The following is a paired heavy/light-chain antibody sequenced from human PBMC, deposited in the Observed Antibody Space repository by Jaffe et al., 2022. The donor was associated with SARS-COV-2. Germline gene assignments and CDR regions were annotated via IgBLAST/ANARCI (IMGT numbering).Light chain of an antibody. CDR1: SGHSNYA. J-gene: IGLJ3*02. Sequence: QLVLTQSPSASASLGASVKLTCTLSSGHSNYAIAWHQQQPEKGPRYLMKLNSDGSHSKGDGIPDRFSGSSSGAERYLIISSLQSDDEADYYCQTWGTGIQRVFGGGTKLTVL. V-gene: IGLV4-69*02. CDR3: QTWGTGIQRV. CDR2: LNSDGSH.
Heavy chain of an antibody. Sequence: QVQLVESGGGVVQPGRSLRLSCAASGFTFSSYGMHWVRQAPGKGLEWVAVISYDGTEKYYADSVKGRFTISRDNSKNTLYLQMNSLRAEDTAVYYCARAFLEWLSYFQYWGQGTLVTVSS. J-gene: IGHJ4*02. CDR3: ARAFLEWLSYFQY. D-gene: IGHD3-3*01. CDR2: ISYDGTEK. CDR1: GFTFSSYG. V-gene: IGHV3-30*03.